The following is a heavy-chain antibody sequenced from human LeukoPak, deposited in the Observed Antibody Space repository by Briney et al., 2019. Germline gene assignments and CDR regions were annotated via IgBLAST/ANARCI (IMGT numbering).Heavy chain of an antibody. D-gene: IGHD3-22*01. CDR2: IDWDDDK. CDR3: ARIVRYYDSSGYYYYFDY. V-gene: IGHV2-70*11. J-gene: IGHJ4*02. Sequence: SGPALVKPTQTLTLTCTFSGFSFSTSGMCVSWIRQPPGKALEWLARIDWDDDKYYSTSLKTRLTISKDTSKNQVVLTMTNMDPVDTATYYCARIVRYYDSSGYYYYFDYWGQGTLVTVSS. CDR1: GFSFSTSGMC.